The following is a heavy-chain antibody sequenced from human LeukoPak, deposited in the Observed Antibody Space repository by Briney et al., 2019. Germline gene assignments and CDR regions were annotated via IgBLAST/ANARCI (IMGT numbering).Heavy chain of an antibody. V-gene: IGHV1-8*01. CDR1: GYTFTSYD. D-gene: IGHD3-22*01. Sequence: GASVKVSCKASGYTFTSYDINWVRLATGQGLEWMGWMNPNSGNTGYAQKFQGRVTMTRNTSISTAYMELSSLRSEDTAVYYCARALTYYYDSSADWFDPWGQGTLVTVSS. CDR3: ARALTYYYDSSADWFDP. J-gene: IGHJ5*02. CDR2: MNPNSGNT.